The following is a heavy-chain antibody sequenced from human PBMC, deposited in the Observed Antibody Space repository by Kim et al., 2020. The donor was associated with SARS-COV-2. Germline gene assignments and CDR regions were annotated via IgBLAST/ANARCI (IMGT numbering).Heavy chain of an antibody. D-gene: IGHD6-13*01. Sequence: SETLSLTCTVSGGSIRNYYWSWIRQPPGKRLEWIGHISDSGSTNYNPSLKSRVTMSLDTSKNQFSLKLSYMTAADTAVFYCATESALGTNSGVLDYWGQGTLVSVSS. J-gene: IGHJ4*02. CDR2: ISDSGST. CDR1: GGSIRNYY. V-gene: IGHV4-59*01. CDR3: ATESALGTNSGVLDY.